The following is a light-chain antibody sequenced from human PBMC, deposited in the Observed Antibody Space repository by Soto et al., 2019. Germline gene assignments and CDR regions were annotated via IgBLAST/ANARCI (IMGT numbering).Light chain of an antibody. CDR3: SSFTSINTWV. CDR1: SSDVGGYNY. CDR2: EVS. Sequence: QYALTQAASGSGSPGQSITISCTGTSSDVGGYNYVSWYQQHPGKAPKLMIYEVSNRPSGVSNRFSGSKSGNTASLTISGLQAEDEADYYCSSFTSINTWVFGGGTKLTVL. J-gene: IGLJ3*02. V-gene: IGLV2-14*01.